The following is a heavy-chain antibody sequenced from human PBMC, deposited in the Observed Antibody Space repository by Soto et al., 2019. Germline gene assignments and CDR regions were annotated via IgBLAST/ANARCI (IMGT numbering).Heavy chain of an antibody. J-gene: IGHJ6*02. D-gene: IGHD3-3*01. CDR3: ARAITIFGVVTPWVRDQLLDV. Sequence: GASVKVSCTASGYTFTSYGISWVRQAPGQGLEWMGWISAYNGNTNYAQKLQGRVTMTTDTSTSTAYMELRSLRSDDTAVYYCARAITIFGVVTPWVRDQLLDVWGQGTTVIVSS. CDR2: ISAYNGNT. CDR1: GYTFTSYG. V-gene: IGHV1-18*04.